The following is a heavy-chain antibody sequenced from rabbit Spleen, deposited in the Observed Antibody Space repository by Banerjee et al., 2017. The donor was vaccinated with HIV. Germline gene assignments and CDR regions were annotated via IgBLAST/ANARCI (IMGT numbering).Heavy chain of an antibody. Sequence: QEQLEESGGGLVKPEGSLTLTCKASGFSFSARDVMCWVRQAPGKGLEWIACINTYTDKGVYATWAKGRFTISRTSSTTVTLRMTSLTATDTATYFCARDLVGVIGWNFYLWGQGTLVTVS. CDR2: INTYTDKG. CDR1: GFSFSARDV. J-gene: IGHJ4*01. CDR3: ARDLVGVIGWNFYL. V-gene: IGHV1S45*01. D-gene: IGHD1-1*01.